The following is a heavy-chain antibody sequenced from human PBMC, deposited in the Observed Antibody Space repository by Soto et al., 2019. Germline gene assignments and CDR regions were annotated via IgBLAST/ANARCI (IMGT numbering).Heavy chain of an antibody. Sequence: QKYLVESGGGVVQPGGSLRLSCVASGSIFSGYGMHWVRQAPGKGLGWVAVIWYDGSNKYYADSVKGRFTICRDNSKNMLYLQMDSLRAEDTAVYYCARDGIGGTVFRGFCEYWGQGTLVTVSS. J-gene: IGHJ4*02. CDR2: IWYDGSNK. V-gene: IGHV3-33*01. CDR3: ARDGIGGTVFRGFCEY. CDR1: GSIFSGYG. D-gene: IGHD1-7*01.